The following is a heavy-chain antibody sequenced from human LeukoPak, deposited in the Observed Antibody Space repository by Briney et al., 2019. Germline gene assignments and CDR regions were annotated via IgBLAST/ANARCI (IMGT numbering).Heavy chain of an antibody. CDR2: MNSNSGNT. Sequence: ASVKVSCTASGYTFTSYDISWVRQATGQGLEWMGWMNSNSGNTGSAQKFQGRVTMTRNTSISTAYMELSSLRSEDTAVYYCARGGYDILTGSLPLWGQGTLVTVSS. CDR3: ARGGYDILTGSLPL. V-gene: IGHV1-8*01. D-gene: IGHD3-9*01. J-gene: IGHJ4*02. CDR1: GYTFTSYD.